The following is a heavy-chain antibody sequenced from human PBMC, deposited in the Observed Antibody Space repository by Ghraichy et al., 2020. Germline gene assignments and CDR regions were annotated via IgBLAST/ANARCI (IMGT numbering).Heavy chain of an antibody. V-gene: IGHV4-34*01. CDR2: INHSGST. D-gene: IGHD6-6*01. Sequence: SETLSLTCAVYGGSFSGYYWSWIRQPPGKGLEWIGEINHSGSTNYNPSLKSRVTISVDTSKNQFSLKLSSVTAADTAVYYCARGNPMSSSSGGDKYYYYYMDVWGKGTTVTVSS. J-gene: IGHJ6*03. CDR1: GGSFSGYY. CDR3: ARGNPMSSSSGGDKYYYYYMDV.